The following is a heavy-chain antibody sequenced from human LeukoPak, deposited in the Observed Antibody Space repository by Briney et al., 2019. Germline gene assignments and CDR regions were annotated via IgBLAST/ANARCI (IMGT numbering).Heavy chain of an antibody. Sequence: GGSLRLSCVASGFTFSNAWMTWVRQAPGKGLAWVGRIRSKTDGGTTDYAAPVEGRFTISRDDSKNTLYLQMNSLKTEDTAVYYCTTYSGYDGGDYWGQGTLVTVSS. V-gene: IGHV3-15*05. D-gene: IGHD5-12*01. CDR1: GFTFSNAW. CDR2: IRSKTDGGTT. J-gene: IGHJ4*02. CDR3: TTYSGYDGGDY.